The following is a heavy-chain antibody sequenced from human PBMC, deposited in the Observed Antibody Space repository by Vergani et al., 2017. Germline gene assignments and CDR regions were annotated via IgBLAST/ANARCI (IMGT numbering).Heavy chain of an antibody. D-gene: IGHD2-21*01. J-gene: IGHJ4*02. CDR3: AREKRLVPVLFGGMQKPPFDY. CDR1: GGTFSSYA. CDR2: IIPILGTA. V-gene: IGHV1-69*11. Sequence: QVQLVQSGAEVKKPGSSVKVSCKASGGTFSSYAISWVRQAPGQGLEWMGRIIPILGTANYAQKFQGRVTITADESTSTAYMELSSLRSEDTAVYYCAREKRLVPVLFGGMQKPPFDYWGQGTLVTVSS.